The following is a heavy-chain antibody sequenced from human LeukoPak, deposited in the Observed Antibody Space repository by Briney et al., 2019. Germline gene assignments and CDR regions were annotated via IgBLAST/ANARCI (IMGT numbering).Heavy chain of an antibody. CDR3: ARDPGIAAAGYWYFDL. CDR1: GDSVTGYF. Sequence: SETLSLTCTVFGDSVTGYFLNWVRQPPGKGLEWIGYIYYSGSTNYNPSLKSRVTISVDTSKNQFSLKLSSVTAADTAVYYCARDPGIAAAGYWYFDLWGRGTLVTVSS. V-gene: IGHV4-59*02. CDR2: IYYSGST. D-gene: IGHD6-13*01. J-gene: IGHJ2*01.